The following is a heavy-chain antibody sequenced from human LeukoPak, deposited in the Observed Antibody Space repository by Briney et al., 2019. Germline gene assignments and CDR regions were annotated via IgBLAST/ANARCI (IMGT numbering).Heavy chain of an antibody. V-gene: IGHV4-38-2*02. CDR2: IYHSGST. CDR3: ARPGGTAAYFDC. CDR1: GYSISSGYY. D-gene: IGHD2-2*01. J-gene: IGHJ4*02. Sequence: PSETLSLTCTVSGYSISSGYYWGWIRQPPGKGLEWIGSIYHSGSTYYNPSLKSRVTISVDTSKNQFSLKLSSVTAADTAVYYCARPGGTAAYFDCWGQGTLVTVSS.